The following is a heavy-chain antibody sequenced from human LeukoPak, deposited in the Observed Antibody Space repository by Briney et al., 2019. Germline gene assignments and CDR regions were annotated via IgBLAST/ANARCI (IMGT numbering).Heavy chain of an antibody. V-gene: IGHV1-2*02. CDR3: ARDRLVGGSGVDY. CDR1: GYTFIGYY. D-gene: IGHD3-10*01. J-gene: IGHJ4*02. CDR2: VNPNSGRT. Sequence: GASVKVSCKASGYTFIGYYIHWVRQAPGEGLEWMSWVNPNSGRTHYAQKFLGRVTMTRDTSINAAYMELRMLNFDDTAVFYCARDRLVGGSGVDYWGQGTLVTVSS.